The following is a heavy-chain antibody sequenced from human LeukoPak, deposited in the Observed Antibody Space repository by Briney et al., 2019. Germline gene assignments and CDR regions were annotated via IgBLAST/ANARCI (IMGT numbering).Heavy chain of an antibody. J-gene: IGHJ4*02. V-gene: IGHV1-2*02. CDR2: INPNSGDT. CDR1: GYTFTGYY. CDR3: ARGGGSAAGVFDY. Sequence: GASVKVSCKASGYTFTGYYLHWVRQAPGQGLEWMGWINPNSGDTNYAQKFQGRVTMTRDTSISTAYTELRRLRSDDTAVYYCARGGGSAAGVFDYWGQGTLVSVSS. D-gene: IGHD6-13*01.